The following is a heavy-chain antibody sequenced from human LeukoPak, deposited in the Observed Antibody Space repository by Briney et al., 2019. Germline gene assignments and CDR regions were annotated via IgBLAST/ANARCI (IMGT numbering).Heavy chain of an antibody. D-gene: IGHD2-2*01. CDR2: ISSGSSFK. J-gene: IGHJ4*02. CDR1: GFAFSSYS. Sequence: GGSLRLSCAASGFAFSSYSMNWVRQAPGEGLEWVSSISSGSSFKYYADSVKGRFTIPRDNAKNSLYLQMSSLRAEDTAVYYCASEYQKPLAYWGQGALVTVSS. CDR3: ASEYQKPLAY. V-gene: IGHV3-21*01.